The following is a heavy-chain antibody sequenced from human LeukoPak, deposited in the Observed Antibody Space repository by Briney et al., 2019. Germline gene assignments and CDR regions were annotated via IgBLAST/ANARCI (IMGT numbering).Heavy chain of an antibody. Sequence: KPSETLSLTCAVYGGSFSGYYWSWIRQPPGKGLEWIGEINHSGSTNYNPSLKSRVTISVDTSKNQFSLKLSSVTAADTAVYYCARLKGCSSTSCYGYYYYYMDVWGKGTTVTISS. D-gene: IGHD2-2*01. CDR1: GGSFSGYY. J-gene: IGHJ6*03. CDR2: INHSGST. V-gene: IGHV4-34*01. CDR3: ARLKGCSSTSCYGYYYYYMDV.